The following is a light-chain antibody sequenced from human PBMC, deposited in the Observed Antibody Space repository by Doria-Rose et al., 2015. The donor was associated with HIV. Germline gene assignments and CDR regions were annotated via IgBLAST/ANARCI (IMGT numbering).Light chain of an antibody. CDR1: QSFSSTY. Sequence: LTQSPGTLSLSPGERATLSCRASQSFSSTYLAWYQQKPGQAPSLLIYDGSTRATGIPDRFSASGSGTDFTLTINRLEPEDFALYYCHQYGASWTFGQGTKVEI. J-gene: IGKJ1*01. CDR2: DGS. CDR3: HQYGASWT. V-gene: IGKV3-20*01.